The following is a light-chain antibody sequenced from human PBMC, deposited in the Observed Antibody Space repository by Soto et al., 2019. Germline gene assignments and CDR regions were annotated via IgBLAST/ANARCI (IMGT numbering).Light chain of an antibody. V-gene: IGKV1-5*03. J-gene: IGKJ4*01. CDR2: KAS. Sequence: DIQMTQSPSTLSASVGDRVTITCRASQSISSWLAWYQQKPGKDPKLLIYKASSLESGVPSRFSGSVSATEFTLTISSLQPDDFATYYCQQYNSYPSFGGGTKVEIK. CDR3: QQYNSYPS. CDR1: QSISSW.